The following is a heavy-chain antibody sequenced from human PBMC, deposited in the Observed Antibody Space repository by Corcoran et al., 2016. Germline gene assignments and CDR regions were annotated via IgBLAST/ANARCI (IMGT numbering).Heavy chain of an antibody. CDR3: ARLSTYYDFWSGYPHRYMDV. V-gene: IGHV2-70*01. CDR2: IDWDDDK. Sequence: QVTLRESGPALVKPTQTLTLTCTFSGFSLSTSGMCVSWIRQPPGKALEWLALIDWDDDKYYSTSLKTRLTISKDTSKNQVVLTMTNMDPVDTATYYCARLSTYYDFWSGYPHRYMDVWGQGTTVTVSS. CDR1: GFSLSTSGMC. D-gene: IGHD3-3*01. J-gene: IGHJ6*02.